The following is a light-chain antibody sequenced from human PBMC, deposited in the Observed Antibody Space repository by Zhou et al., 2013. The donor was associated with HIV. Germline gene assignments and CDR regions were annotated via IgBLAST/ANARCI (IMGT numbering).Light chain of an antibody. CDR3: QQYGSSPLT. J-gene: IGKJ4*01. Sequence: EIVLTQSPGTLSLSPGERATLSCRASQSVSSSYLAWYQHKPGRAPRLLIYGASSRATGIPDRFSGSGSGTDFTLTISRLDPEDFAVYYCQQYGSSPLTFGGGTKVEIK. V-gene: IGKV3-20*01. CDR1: QSVSSSY. CDR2: GAS.